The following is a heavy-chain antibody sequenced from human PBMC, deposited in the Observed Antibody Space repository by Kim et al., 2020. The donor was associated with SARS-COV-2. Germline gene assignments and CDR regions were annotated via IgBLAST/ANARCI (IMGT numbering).Heavy chain of an antibody. D-gene: IGHD3-22*01. V-gene: IGHV3-33*01. J-gene: IGHJ5*01. CDR1: GFTFSNYA. Sequence: GGSLRLSCAASGFTFSNYAIHWVRQAPGKGLEWVAVIWHDESNKYYVDSVKGRFTISRDNSNNTLYLQMNSLRAEDTAVYYCAREGGNTGYYSIDSWGQGTLVTVSS. CDR3: AREGGNTGYYSIDS. CDR2: IWHDESNK.